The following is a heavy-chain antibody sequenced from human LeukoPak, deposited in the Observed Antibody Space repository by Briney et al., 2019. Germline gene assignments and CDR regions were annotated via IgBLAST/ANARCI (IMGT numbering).Heavy chain of an antibody. CDR2: ISNNGGYT. V-gene: IGHV3-23*01. Sequence: TGGPLRLSCAAPGFTFTTSPLTWSGQLPGKGLSWSPAISNNGGYTYYADSVQGRFTISRDNSKSTLCLQMNSLRAEDTAVYYCAKQLGYCSDGSCYFPYWGQGTLVTVSS. CDR1: GFTFTTSP. J-gene: IGHJ4*02. D-gene: IGHD2-15*01. CDR3: AKQLGYCSDGSCYFPY.